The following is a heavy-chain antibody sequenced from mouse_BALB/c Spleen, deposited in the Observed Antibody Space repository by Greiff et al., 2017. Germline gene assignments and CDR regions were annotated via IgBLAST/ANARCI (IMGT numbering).Heavy chain of an antibody. CDR2: ISSGSSTI. V-gene: IGHV5-17*02. CDR1: GFTFSSFG. CDR3: ARSSLSWFAY. J-gene: IGHJ3*01. Sequence: EVMLVESGGGLVQPGGSRKLSCAASGFTFSSFGMHWVRQAPEKGLEWVAYISSGSSTIYYADTVKGRFTISRDNPKNTLFLQMTSLRSEDTAMYYCARSSLSWFAYWGQGTLVTVSA.